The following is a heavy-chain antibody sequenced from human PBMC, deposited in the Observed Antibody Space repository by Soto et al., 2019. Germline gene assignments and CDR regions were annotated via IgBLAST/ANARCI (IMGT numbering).Heavy chain of an antibody. CDR1: GFSFDTND. D-gene: IGHD3-10*01. CDR2: LSYDGNNR. Sequence: QVQLVESGGSVVQPGGSLRLSCADSGFSFDTNDLHWVRQAPGKGLEWVAHLSYDGNNRYYADSLKGRFTISRDDLKNTLYLQMNSVRPEDTAFYYCAKGLWVGESVFDSSGQGTLVIVSS. V-gene: IGHV3-30*18. CDR3: AKGLWVGESVFDS. J-gene: IGHJ4*02.